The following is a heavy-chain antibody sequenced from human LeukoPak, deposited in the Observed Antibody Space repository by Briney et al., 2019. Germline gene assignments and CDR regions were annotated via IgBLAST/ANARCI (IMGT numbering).Heavy chain of an antibody. J-gene: IGHJ4*02. D-gene: IGHD1-26*01. CDR3: SRDYYSGSYYGDY. CDR2: ISAYNGNT. Sequence: ASVKVSCKASGYTFINHGITWVRQAPGQGLEWMGWISAYNGNTNYAQKLQGRVTMTADTSTSTAYMELGSLRSDDTAIYYCSRDYYSGSYYGDYWGQGTLVTVSS. V-gene: IGHV1-18*01. CDR1: GYTFINHG.